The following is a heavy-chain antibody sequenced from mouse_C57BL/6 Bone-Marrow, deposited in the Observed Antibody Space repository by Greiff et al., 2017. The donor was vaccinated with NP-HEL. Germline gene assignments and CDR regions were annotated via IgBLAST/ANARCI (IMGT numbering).Heavy chain of an antibody. CDR1: GYTFTSYW. J-gene: IGHJ2*01. CDR2: IDPSDSYT. Sequence: QVQLQQPGAELVRPGTSVKLSCKASGYTFTSYWMHWVKQRPGQGLEWIGVIDPSDSYTNYNQKFKGKATLTVDTSSSTAYMQLSSLTSEDSAVYYCAVYYFDYWGKGTTLTVSS. V-gene: IGHV1-59*01. CDR3: AVYYFDY.